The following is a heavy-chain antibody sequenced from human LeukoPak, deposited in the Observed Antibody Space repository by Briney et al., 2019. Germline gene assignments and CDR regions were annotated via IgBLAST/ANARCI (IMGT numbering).Heavy chain of an antibody. CDR3: ARDDRTRYRAFHS. D-gene: IGHD2-2*01. V-gene: IGHV3-48*03. Sequence: GGSLRLSCAASGFIFNNYELNGVRQAPGKGLEWISYINTIGTVTTYGDSVKGRFTNSRDNARHSLYLQMNSLRVEDTAVHYCARDDRTRYRAFHSWRGGALLSVPS. CDR1: GFIFNNYE. J-gene: IGHJ5*01. CDR2: INTIGTVT.